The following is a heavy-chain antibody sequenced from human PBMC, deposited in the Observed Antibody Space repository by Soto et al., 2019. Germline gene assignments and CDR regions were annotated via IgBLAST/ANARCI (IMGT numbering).Heavy chain of an antibody. CDR2: INPNTGGTA. V-gene: IGHV1-2*02. J-gene: IGHJ5*02. D-gene: IGHD3-22*01. CDR3: ARSQDSSGYWNNCFDP. CDR1: GYTFTDNY. Sequence: ASVKVSCKASGYTFTDNYIHWVRQAPGHGLEWMGWINPNTGGTANYAQKFQGRVTITADESTSTVYMELSSLRSEDTAVYYCARSQDSSGYWNNCFDPWGQGTLVTVSS.